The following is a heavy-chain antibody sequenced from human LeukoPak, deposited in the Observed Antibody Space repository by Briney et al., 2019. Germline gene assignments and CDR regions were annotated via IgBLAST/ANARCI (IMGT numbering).Heavy chain of an antibody. J-gene: IGHJ6*03. V-gene: IGHV3-23*01. D-gene: IGHD1-14*01. CDR2: ICGSGGTT. CDR3: AKGLSGYYYYYVDV. CDR1: GFSFSTYY. Sequence: PGGTLRLSCAASGFSFSTYYMSWVRQAPGKGLEWVSAICGSGGTTDYADSVKGRFSISRDNSKNTPHRQMNLLTAEEPAGYYCAKGLSGYYYYYVDVWGKGTTVTISS.